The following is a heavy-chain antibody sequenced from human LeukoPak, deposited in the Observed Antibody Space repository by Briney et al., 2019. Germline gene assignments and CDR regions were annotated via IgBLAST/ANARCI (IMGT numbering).Heavy chain of an antibody. Sequence: SETLSLTCTVSGGSISPYYWSWIRQSPGKGLEWIGYIYYSGSTNYNPSLRSRVTISVDTSKNQFSLKLSSVTAADTAVYYCARQFLLYYFDFWGQGTLVTVSS. V-gene: IGHV4-59*08. J-gene: IGHJ4*02. CDR3: ARQFLLYYFDF. CDR2: IYYSGST. D-gene: IGHD2/OR15-2a*01. CDR1: GGSISPYY.